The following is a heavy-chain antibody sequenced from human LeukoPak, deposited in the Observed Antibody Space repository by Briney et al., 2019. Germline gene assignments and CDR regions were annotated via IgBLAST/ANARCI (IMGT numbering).Heavy chain of an antibody. D-gene: IGHD5-18*01. CDR2: ISSSSSYI. CDR1: GFTFSSYS. J-gene: IGHJ3*02. V-gene: IGHV3-21*01. CDR3: ARDGSYGYVDAFDI. Sequence: GGSLRLSCAASGFTFSSYSMNWVRQAPGKGLEWVSSISSSSSYIYYADSVKGRFTISRDNAKNSLYLQMNSLRAEDAAVYYCARDGSYGYVDAFDIWGQGTMVTVSS.